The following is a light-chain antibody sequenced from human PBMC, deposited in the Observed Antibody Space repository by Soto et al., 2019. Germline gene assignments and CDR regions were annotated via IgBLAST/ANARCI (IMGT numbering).Light chain of an antibody. CDR2: AAS. V-gene: IGKV1-39*01. CDR3: QQTYTSPGT. Sequence: DIPMTQSPSSLSASVGDRITIKCRASQSVSKYLNWYQHKLGKAPELLIYAASSLYSGVPSRFSGSGSGTYFTLTISNLQPEDSASYYCQQTYTSPGTFGQGTKVEIK. CDR1: QSVSKY. J-gene: IGKJ1*01.